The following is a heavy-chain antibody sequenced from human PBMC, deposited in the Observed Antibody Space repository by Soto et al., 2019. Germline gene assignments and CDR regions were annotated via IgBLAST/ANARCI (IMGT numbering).Heavy chain of an antibody. CDR3: ARYNWGAMGAFDI. Sequence: QVQLQESGPGLVKPSETLSLTCTVSGGSISSYYWSWIRQPPGKGLEWIGYIYYSGSTNYNPSLKSRVTISVDTSKNQFSLKLSSVTAADTAMYYCARYNWGAMGAFDIWGQGTMVTVSS. CDR2: IYYSGST. J-gene: IGHJ3*02. CDR1: GGSISSYY. D-gene: IGHD1-1*01. V-gene: IGHV4-59*01.